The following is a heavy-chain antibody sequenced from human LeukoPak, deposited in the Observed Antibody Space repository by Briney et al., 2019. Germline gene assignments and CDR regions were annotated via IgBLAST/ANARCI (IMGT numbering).Heavy chain of an antibody. Sequence: ASVKVSCKASGYTFTVYYMHWVRQAPGQGLEWMGRINPNSGGTNYAQKFQGRVTMTRDTSISTAYLELSRPRSDDTAVYYCARASTVTPRHNWFDPWGQGTLVTVSS. J-gene: IGHJ5*02. CDR3: ARASTVTPRHNWFDP. CDR1: GYTFTVYY. D-gene: IGHD4-17*01. CDR2: INPNSGGT. V-gene: IGHV1-2*06.